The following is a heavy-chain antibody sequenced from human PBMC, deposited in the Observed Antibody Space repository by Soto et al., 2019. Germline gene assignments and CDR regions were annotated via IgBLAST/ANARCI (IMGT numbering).Heavy chain of an antibody. V-gene: IGHV3-23*01. CDR1: GFTFSSYA. CDR3: AKSIEAAGSFDY. Sequence: LRLSCAASGFTFSSYAMSWVRQAPGKGLEWVSAISGSGGSTYYADSVKGRFTISRDNSKNTLYLQMNSLRAEDTAVYYCAKSIEAAGSFDYWGQGTLVTVSS. CDR2: ISGSGGST. J-gene: IGHJ4*02. D-gene: IGHD6-13*01.